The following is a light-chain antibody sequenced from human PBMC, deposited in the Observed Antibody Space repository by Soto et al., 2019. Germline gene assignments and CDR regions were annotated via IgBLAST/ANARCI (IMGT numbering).Light chain of an antibody. CDR3: QQAASFPIT. V-gene: IGKV1-12*01. Sequence: DIQMTQSPSYVSASVGDRVTITCRASKGIKNWLAWYQQKPGKAPNLLIYTGSSLQSGVPSRFSGSGAGTDFTLTINSLQPEDFETYYCQQAASFPITFGQGTRLEIK. J-gene: IGKJ5*01. CDR1: KGIKNW. CDR2: TGS.